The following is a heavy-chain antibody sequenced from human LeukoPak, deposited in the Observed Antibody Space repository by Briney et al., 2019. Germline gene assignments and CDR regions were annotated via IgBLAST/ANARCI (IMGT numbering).Heavy chain of an antibody. CDR3: ARGYDGSGYYYRNWYFDL. CDR2: MYTSGST. V-gene: IGHV4-4*07. J-gene: IGHJ2*01. CDR1: GASISSYY. D-gene: IGHD3-22*01. Sequence: PSETLSLTCTVSGASISSYYWSWIRQPAGQGLEYIGRMYTSGSTNYNPSLKSRVTISVDTSKNQFSLKLSSVTAADTAVYYCARGYDGSGYYYRNWYFDLWGRGTLVTVSS.